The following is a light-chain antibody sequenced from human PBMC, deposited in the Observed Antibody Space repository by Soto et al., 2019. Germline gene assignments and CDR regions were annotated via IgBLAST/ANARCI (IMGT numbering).Light chain of an antibody. CDR2: DAS. Sequence: DIQMTQSPTSLSASVGDRVTITCRASQTINKNLNWYRHKLGKAPELLIYDASDSQAGVPSRFSGSGSGTDFTLIISGLQPEDFATYCCQQSYNSPYTFGQGTKLEIK. CDR1: QTINKN. J-gene: IGKJ2*01. V-gene: IGKV1-39*01. CDR3: QQSYNSPYT.